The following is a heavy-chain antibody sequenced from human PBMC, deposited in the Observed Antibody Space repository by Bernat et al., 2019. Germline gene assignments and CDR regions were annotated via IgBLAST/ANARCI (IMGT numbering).Heavy chain of an antibody. CDR2: ISGSGGST. Sequence: EVQLLESGGGLVQPGGSLRLSCAASGFTFSSYAMSWVRQAPGKGLEWVSAISGSGGSTYYADSVKGRFTISRDNSKNTLYLQMNSLRAEDTAVYYCAKLQGGLYDYVWGSFSDYWGQGTLVTVSS. CDR1: GFTFSSYA. J-gene: IGHJ4*02. CDR3: AKLQGGLYDYVWGSFSDY. D-gene: IGHD3-16*01. V-gene: IGHV3-23*01.